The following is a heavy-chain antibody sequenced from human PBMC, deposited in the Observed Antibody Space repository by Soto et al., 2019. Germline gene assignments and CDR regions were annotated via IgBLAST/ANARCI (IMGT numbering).Heavy chain of an antibody. Sequence: ASVKVSCKASGYTFTSYYMHWVRQAPGQGLEWMGIINPSGGSTSYAQKFQGRVTMTRDMSTSTVYMELSSLRSEDTAVYYCARDHGSWYIDYWGQGTLVTVSS. CDR3: ARDHGSWYIDY. J-gene: IGHJ4*02. D-gene: IGHD6-13*01. CDR1: GYTFTSYY. CDR2: INPSGGST. V-gene: IGHV1-46*01.